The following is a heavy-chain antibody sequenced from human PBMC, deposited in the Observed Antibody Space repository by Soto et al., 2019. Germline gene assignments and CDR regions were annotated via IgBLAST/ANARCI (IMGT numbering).Heavy chain of an antibody. CDR3: ARALSFGSGTFDF. CDR1: GYTFTSYY. D-gene: IGHD1-26*01. J-gene: IGHJ4*02. CDR2: INPDSGGT. Sequence: ASVKVSCTTSGYTFTSYYIHLLRQAPGQGLEWMGCINPDSGGTKYAQKFQGRVTMTRDTSINTAYMDLSSLRADDTAFYYCARALSFGSGTFDFWGQGTLVTVSS. V-gene: IGHV1-2*02.